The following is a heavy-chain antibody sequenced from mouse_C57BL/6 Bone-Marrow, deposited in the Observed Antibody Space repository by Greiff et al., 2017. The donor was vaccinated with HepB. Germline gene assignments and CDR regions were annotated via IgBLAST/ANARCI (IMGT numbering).Heavy chain of an antibody. CDR1: GYTFTSYW. V-gene: IGHV1-55*01. J-gene: IGHJ2*01. CDR3: ARATVVATDFDY. CDR2: IYPGSGST. D-gene: IGHD1-1*01. Sequence: QVQLQQSGAELVKPGASVKMSCKASGYTFTSYWITWVKQRPGQGLEWIGDIYPGSGSTNYNEKFKSKATLTVDTSSSTAYMQLSSLTSEDSAVYYCARATVVATDFDYWGQGTTLTVSS.